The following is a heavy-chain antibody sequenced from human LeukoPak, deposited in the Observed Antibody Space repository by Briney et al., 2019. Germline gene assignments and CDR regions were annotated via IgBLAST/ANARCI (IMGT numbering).Heavy chain of an antibody. J-gene: IGHJ4*02. CDR1: GYTFTSYD. Sequence: ASVKVSCKASGYTFTSYDIHWVRQATGQGLAWMGWMNPNSGNTGYAQKFQGRVTMTRNTSISTAYMELSSLRSEDTAVYYCARGARRVVRGVISYYFDYWGQGTLVTVSS. V-gene: IGHV1-8*01. CDR3: ARGARRVVRGVISYYFDY. D-gene: IGHD3-10*01. CDR2: MNPNSGNT.